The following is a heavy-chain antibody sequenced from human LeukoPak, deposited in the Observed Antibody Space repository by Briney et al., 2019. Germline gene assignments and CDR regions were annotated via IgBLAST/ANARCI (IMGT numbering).Heavy chain of an antibody. CDR1: GGSISSYY. CDR3: ARGSGWYAY. D-gene: IGHD6-19*01. J-gene: IGHJ4*02. Sequence: ASETLSLTCTVSGGSISSYYWSWIRQPPGKGLEWIGYIYYSGSTNCNPSLKSRVTISVDTSKNQFSLRLRSVTAADTAVYYCARGSGWYAYWGQGTLVTVSS. CDR2: IYYSGST. V-gene: IGHV4-59*01.